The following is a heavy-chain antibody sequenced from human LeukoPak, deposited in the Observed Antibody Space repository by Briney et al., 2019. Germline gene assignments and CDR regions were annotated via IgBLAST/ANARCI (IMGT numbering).Heavy chain of an antibody. CDR2: ISSNGGST. V-gene: IGHV3-64*04. CDR3: ARDRVRAVAGTGGY. J-gene: IGHJ4*02. CDR1: GFTFSNYA. D-gene: IGHD6-19*01. Sequence: PGGSLRLSCSASGFTFSNYAMHWVRQAPGKGLEYVSAISSNGGSTDYADSVKGRFTISRDNAKNSLYLQMNSLRAEDTAVYYCARDRVRAVAGTGGYWGQGTLVTVSS.